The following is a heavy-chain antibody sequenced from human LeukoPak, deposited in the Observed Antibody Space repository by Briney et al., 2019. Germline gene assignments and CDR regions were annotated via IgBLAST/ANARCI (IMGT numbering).Heavy chain of an antibody. V-gene: IGHV1-2*02. J-gene: IGHJ5*02. CDR2: INPNSGGT. D-gene: IGHD3-10*01. CDR1: GYTFTGYY. Sequence: ASVKVSCKASGYTFTGYYIHWVRQAPGQGLEWMGWINPNSGGTNFAQQFQGRVTMTKDTSTSTAYMELNRLRSDDTAVYYCARATYYGSPPNDPWGQGTLVTVSS. CDR3: ARATYYGSPPNDP.